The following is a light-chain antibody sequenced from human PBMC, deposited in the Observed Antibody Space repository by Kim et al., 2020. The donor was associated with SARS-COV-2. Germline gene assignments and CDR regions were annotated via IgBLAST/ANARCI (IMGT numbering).Light chain of an antibody. CDR1: QSFSSN. CDR2: GAS. V-gene: IGKV3-15*01. J-gene: IGKJ1*01. Sequence: VSPGERATLSCRASQSFSSNLAWYQQKPGQTPRLVIYGASTRATGVPARFSGSESGTEFTLTISSLQSEDFAVYYCQQYNDWPWTFGQGTKVDIK. CDR3: QQYNDWPWT.